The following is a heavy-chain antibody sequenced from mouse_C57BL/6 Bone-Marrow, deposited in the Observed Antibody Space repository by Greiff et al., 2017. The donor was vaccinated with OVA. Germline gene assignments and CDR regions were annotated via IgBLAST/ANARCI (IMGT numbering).Heavy chain of an antibody. CDR2: INPYNGGT. CDR3: ARSGDYDGY. Sequence: VHVKQSGPVLVKPGASVKMSCKASGYTFTDYYMNWVKQSHGKSLEWIGVINPYNGGTSYNQKFKGKATLTVDKSSSTAYMELNSLTSEDSAVYYCARSGDYDGYWGQGTTLTVSS. V-gene: IGHV1-19*01. CDR1: GYTFTDYY. D-gene: IGHD2-4*01. J-gene: IGHJ2*01.